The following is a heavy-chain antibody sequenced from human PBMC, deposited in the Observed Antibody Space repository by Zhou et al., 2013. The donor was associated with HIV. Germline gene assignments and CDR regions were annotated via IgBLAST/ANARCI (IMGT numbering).Heavy chain of an antibody. D-gene: IGHD6-13*01. V-gene: IGHV1-69*06. J-gene: IGHJ6*03. CDR1: GYPLTSSG. CDR2: IIPNSGTR. CDR3: ARSGEAAEYYYYYMNV. Sequence: VQLVQSGAEVKKPGASVKVSCKASGYPLTSSGISWVRQAPGQGVEWMGGIIPNSGTRNYARKFQGRFTVTADTSTTTVHMELRSLTSEDTGIYYCARSGEAAEYYYYYMNVWGKGTTVTISS.